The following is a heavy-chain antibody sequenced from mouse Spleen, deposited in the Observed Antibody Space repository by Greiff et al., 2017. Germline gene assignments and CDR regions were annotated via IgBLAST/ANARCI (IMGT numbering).Heavy chain of an antibody. CDR2: ISYDGSN. CDR3: ASLTGNYAMDY. D-gene: IGHD4-1*01. V-gene: IGHV3-6*01. Sequence: EVQLQESGPGLVKPSQSLSLTCSVTGYSITSGYYWNWIRQFPGNKLEWMGYISYDGSNNYKPSLKNRISITRDTSKNQFFLKLNSVTTEDTATYYCASLTGNYAMDYWGQGTSVTVSS. CDR1: GYSITSGYY. J-gene: IGHJ4*01.